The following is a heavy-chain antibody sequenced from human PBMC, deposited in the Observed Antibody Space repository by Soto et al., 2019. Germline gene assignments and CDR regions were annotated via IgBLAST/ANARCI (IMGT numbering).Heavy chain of an antibody. V-gene: IGHV4-31*02. CDR3: ARFQLDATLKTQKKAAFDI. Sequence: PSETLSLTCTVSGGSISSGGYYWXWIRQHPGKGLEWIGYIYYSGSTYYNPSLKSRVTISVDTSKNQFSLKLSSVTAADTAVYYCARFQLDATLKTQKKAAFDIWGQGTMVTVSS. D-gene: IGHD2-15*01. J-gene: IGHJ3*02. CDR1: GGSISSGGYY. CDR2: IYYSGST.